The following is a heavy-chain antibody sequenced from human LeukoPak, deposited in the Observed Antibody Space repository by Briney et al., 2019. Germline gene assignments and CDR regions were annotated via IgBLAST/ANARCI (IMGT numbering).Heavy chain of an antibody. CDR3: ARDATTELGTVYMDV. CDR1: GFTFDDYA. D-gene: IGHD4-17*01. V-gene: IGHV3-9*01. CDR2: ISWNSGSI. Sequence: SGGSLRLSCAASGFTFDDYAMHWVRQAPGKGLEWVSGISWNSGSIGYADSVKGRFTISRDNAKNSLYLQMNGLRVEDTAVYYCARDATTELGTVYMDVWGKGTTVTISS. J-gene: IGHJ6*03.